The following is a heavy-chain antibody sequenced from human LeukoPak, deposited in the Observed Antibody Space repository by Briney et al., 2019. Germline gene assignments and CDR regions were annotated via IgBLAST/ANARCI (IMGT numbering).Heavy chain of an antibody. CDR1: GGSISTYY. CDR2: IYTTGST. D-gene: IGHD4-17*01. Sequence: KASETLSLTCTVSGGSISTYYWSWIRQPAEKGLEWIGRIYTTGSTNYNPSLQSRVTLSVDPPRKQFSLKLTSVTAADTAMYYCARLEHDYGDPGYPFDVWGPGIMVTVSP. CDR3: ARLEHDYGDPGYPFDV. J-gene: IGHJ3*01. V-gene: IGHV4-4*07.